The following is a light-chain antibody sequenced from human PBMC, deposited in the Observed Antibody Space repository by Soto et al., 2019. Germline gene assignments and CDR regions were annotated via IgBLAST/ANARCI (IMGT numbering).Light chain of an antibody. V-gene: IGKV1-39*01. CDR3: QQSYTTPWT. CDR1: QSINSN. J-gene: IGKJ1*01. Sequence: DIQMTQSPSSLSASVGDRVTITCRASQSINSNLNWYQQKPGKAPKLLIFAASSLPSGVPLRFSGSGFGTDFTLTISSLQPEDFATYYCQQSYTTPWTFGHGTKVEVK. CDR2: AAS.